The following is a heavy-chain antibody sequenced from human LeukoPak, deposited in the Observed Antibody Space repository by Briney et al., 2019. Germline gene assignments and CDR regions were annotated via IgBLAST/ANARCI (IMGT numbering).Heavy chain of an antibody. D-gene: IGHD5-12*01. Sequence: PGESLKISCKGSGYTFTTYLIGWVRQMPGKGLEWMGIIHPADSITTYSPSFQGHVTISADKSINTAYLQWSSLKASDTAIYYCARKYSGYDYWGQGTLVTVSS. J-gene: IGHJ4*02. CDR1: GYTFTTYL. CDR3: ARKYSGYDY. CDR2: IHPADSIT. V-gene: IGHV5-51*01.